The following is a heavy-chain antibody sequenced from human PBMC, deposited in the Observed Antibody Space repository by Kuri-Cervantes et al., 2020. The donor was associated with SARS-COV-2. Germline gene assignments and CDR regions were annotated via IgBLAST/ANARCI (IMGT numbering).Heavy chain of an antibody. CDR3: ARHAVLQQYYFDY. Sequence: SETLSLTCTVSGGSISSGGYYWSWIRQHPGKGLEWIGSIYYSGSTYYNPSLKSRVTISVDTSKNQFSLKLSSVTAADTAVYYCARHAVLQQYYFDYWGQGTLVTVSS. J-gene: IGHJ4*02. CDR1: GGSISSGGYY. CDR2: IYYSGST. D-gene: IGHD2/OR15-2a*01. V-gene: IGHV4-39*01.